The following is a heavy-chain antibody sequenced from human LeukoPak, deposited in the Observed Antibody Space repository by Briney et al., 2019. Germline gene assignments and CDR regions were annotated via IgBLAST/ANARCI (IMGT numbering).Heavy chain of an antibody. D-gene: IGHD6-19*01. CDR2: ISYDGSNK. V-gene: IGHV3-30*18. Sequence: GRSLRLSCAASGFTFSSYGMYWVRQAPGKGLEWVAVISYDGSNKYYADSVKGRFTISRDNSKNTLYLQMNSLRAEDTAVYYCAKPGATGRQWLQNNWFDPWGQGTLVTVSS. J-gene: IGHJ5*02. CDR1: GFTFSSYG. CDR3: AKPGATGRQWLQNNWFDP.